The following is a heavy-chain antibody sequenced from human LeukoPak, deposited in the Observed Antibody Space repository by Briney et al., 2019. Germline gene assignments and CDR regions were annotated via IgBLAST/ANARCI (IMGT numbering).Heavy chain of an antibody. CDR3: AKAISTVTPYYFDY. Sequence: GGSLRLSCAASGFTFDDYAMHWVRQAPGKGLEWVSGISWNSGSIGYADSVKGRFTISRDNAKNSLYLQMNSLRAEDTALYYCAKAISTVTPYYFDYWRQGTLVTVSS. V-gene: IGHV3-9*01. D-gene: IGHD4-11*01. CDR2: ISWNSGSI. CDR1: GFTFDDYA. J-gene: IGHJ4*02.